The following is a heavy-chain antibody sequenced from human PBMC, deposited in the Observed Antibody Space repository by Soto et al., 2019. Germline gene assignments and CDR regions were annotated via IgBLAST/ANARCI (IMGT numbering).Heavy chain of an antibody. CDR1: GFTFSDYY. CDR2: ISGGAGSI. J-gene: IGHJ4*02. D-gene: IGHD6-13*01. V-gene: IGHV3-11*01. Sequence: QVHLVESGGGLVKPGGSLRLSCAASGFTFSDYYMSWIRQAPGKGLEWVSYISGGAGSIHYADSVRGRFTISRDNAKNSRYLQMTSLRAEDTAVYYCAGRTNWYSRQGDYFDYWGQGTLVTVSS. CDR3: AGRTNWYSRQGDYFDY.